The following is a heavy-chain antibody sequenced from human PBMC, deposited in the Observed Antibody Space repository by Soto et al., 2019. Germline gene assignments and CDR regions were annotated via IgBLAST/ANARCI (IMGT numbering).Heavy chain of an antibody. CDR1: GGSISSGDYY. J-gene: IGHJ6*02. Sequence: QVQLQESGPGLVKPSQTLSLTCTVSGGSISSGDYYWSWIRQPPGKGLEWIGYIYYSGSTYYNPSLKSRITISVDTSKNQFSLNLTSVTAADTAVYYCASHDYAHYGLDVWGQGTTVTVSS. CDR2: IYYSGST. V-gene: IGHV4-30-4*01. CDR3: ASHDYAHYGLDV. D-gene: IGHD3-16*01.